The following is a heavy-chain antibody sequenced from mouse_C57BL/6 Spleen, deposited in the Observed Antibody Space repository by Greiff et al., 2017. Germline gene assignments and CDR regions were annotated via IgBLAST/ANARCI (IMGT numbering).Heavy chain of an antibody. V-gene: IGHV1-74*01. CDR1: GYTFTSYW. Sequence: QVQLKQPGAELVKPGASVKVSCKASGYTFTSYWMHWVKQRPGQGLEWIGRIHPSDSDTNYNQKFKGKATLTVDKSSSTSYMQLSSLTSEDSAVDYCAPDYDGREAMDYWGQGTSVTVSS. CDR3: APDYDGREAMDY. J-gene: IGHJ4*01. CDR2: IHPSDSDT. D-gene: IGHD2-4*01.